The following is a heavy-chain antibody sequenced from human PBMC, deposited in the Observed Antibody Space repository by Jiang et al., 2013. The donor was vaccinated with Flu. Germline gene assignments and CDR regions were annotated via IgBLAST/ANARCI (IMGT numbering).Heavy chain of an antibody. V-gene: IGHV1-46*01. D-gene: IGHD1-7*01. CDR2: T. J-gene: IGHJ4*02. CDR3: ASNTGTTDY. Sequence: TSYAQKFQGRVTMTRDTSTSTVYMELSSLRSEDTAVYYCASNTGTTDYWGQGTLVTVSS.